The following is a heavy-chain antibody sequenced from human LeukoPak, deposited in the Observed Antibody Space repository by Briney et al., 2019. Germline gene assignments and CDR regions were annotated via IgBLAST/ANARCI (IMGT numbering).Heavy chain of an antibody. D-gene: IGHD3-22*01. V-gene: IGHV1-18*01. CDR3: ARDGPDRAAWFDP. CDR1: GYTFSSYG. CDR2: ISDYNGNT. Sequence: ASVKVSCKASGYTFSSYGISWVRQAPGQGLEWMGWISDYNGNTNYARKVQGRVTMTTDPFTSTAYMEPRSLRSDDTAVYYCARDGPDRAAWFDPWGQGTLVTVSS. J-gene: IGHJ5*02.